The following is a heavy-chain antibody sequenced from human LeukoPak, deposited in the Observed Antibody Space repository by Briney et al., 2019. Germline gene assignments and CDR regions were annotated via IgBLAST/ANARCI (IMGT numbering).Heavy chain of an antibody. J-gene: IGHJ6*02. CDR1: GGSISSTIYY. D-gene: IGHD5-12*01. CDR2: MYYSGST. Sequence: PSETLSLTCTASGGSISSTIYYWGWIRQPPGKGLEWIGSMYYSGSTYYNPSLKSRVTISVDTSKNQFSLKLNSVTAADTAVYYCARLAASSAYDNYNYGLDVWGQGTTVTVSS. V-gene: IGHV4-39*01. CDR3: ARLAASSAYDNYNYGLDV.